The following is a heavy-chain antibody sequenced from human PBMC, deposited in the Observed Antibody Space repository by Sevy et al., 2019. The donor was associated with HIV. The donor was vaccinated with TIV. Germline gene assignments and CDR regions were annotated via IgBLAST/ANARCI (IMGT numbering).Heavy chain of an antibody. J-gene: IGHJ3*02. V-gene: IGHV3-7*01. CDR2: IKQDGSEK. CDR3: ASGIAARGWAFDI. D-gene: IGHD6-6*01. Sequence: GGSLRLSCAASGFTFSSYWMSWVRQAPGKGLEWVANIKQDGSEKYYVDSVKGRFTHSRDNAKNSLYLQMNSLRAEDTSVYYCASGIAARGWAFDIWGQGTMVTVSS. CDR1: GFTFSSYW.